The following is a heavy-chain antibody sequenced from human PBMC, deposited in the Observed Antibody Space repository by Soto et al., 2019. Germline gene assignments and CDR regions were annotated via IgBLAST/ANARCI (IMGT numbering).Heavy chain of an antibody. D-gene: IGHD3-10*01. CDR2: IWYDGSNK. CDR1: GFTFSSYG. J-gene: IGHJ3*02. CDR3: ATTRGPSANAFDI. V-gene: IGHV3-33*01. Sequence: QVQLVESGGGVVQPGRSLRLSCAASGFTFSSYGMHWVRQAPGKGLEWVAVIWYDGSNKYYADSVKGRFTISRDNSKNTLYLQMNSLRAEDTAVYYWATTRGPSANAFDIWGQGTMVTVSS.